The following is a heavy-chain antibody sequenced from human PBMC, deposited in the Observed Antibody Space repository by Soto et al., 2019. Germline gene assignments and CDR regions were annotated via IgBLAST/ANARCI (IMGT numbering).Heavy chain of an antibody. CDR1: GFTFSGSA. J-gene: IGHJ4*02. CDR2: IRNKANNYAT. D-gene: IGHD3-3*01. V-gene: IGHV3-73*02. CDR3: AVGVYDFGSGHPKGLDS. Sequence: EVQLVESGGGLVQPGGSLKLSCAASGFTFSGSAMHWVRQASGKGLEWVGRIRNKANNYATAYAVSVKGRFTISRDDSRNTAYLQMNTLKSEDTAVYYCAVGVYDFGSGHPKGLDSWCQGTVVTVSS.